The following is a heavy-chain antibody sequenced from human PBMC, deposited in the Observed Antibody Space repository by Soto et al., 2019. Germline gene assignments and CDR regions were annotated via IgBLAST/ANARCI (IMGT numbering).Heavy chain of an antibody. CDR1: GYTFTSYD. CDR2: INPVIGNT. CDR3: ARDLGGWPDY. D-gene: IGHD2-15*01. V-gene: IGHV1-8*01. Sequence: ASVKVSCKASGYTFTSYDINWVRQATGQRLELMGWINPVIGNTNYSQKFQGRVTIIRNTSASTAYMELSSLRSEDTAVYYCARDLGGWPDYWGQGTLVTVSS. J-gene: IGHJ4*02.